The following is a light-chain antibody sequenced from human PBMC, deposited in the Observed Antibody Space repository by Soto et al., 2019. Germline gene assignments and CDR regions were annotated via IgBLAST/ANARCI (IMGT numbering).Light chain of an antibody. Sequence: QSVLTQPPSASGTPGQSVTISCAGSSCNIGWSTVNWYHQLPGTAPTLLIFNNNHRPSGVLDRFSCSKSGTSASLAITGLQPEDEADDYCAAWYDSRTADVFGGGTKVTVL. CDR3: AAWYDSRTADV. CDR2: NNN. J-gene: IGLJ1*01. CDR1: SCNIGWST. V-gene: IGLV1-44*01.